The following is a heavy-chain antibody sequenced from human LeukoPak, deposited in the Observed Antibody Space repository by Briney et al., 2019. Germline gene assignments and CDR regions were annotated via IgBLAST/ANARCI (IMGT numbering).Heavy chain of an antibody. D-gene: IGHD3-3*01. CDR3: ARTQYYDFWSGYYTPYYFDY. Sequence: ASVKVSCKASGYTFTGYYMHWVRQAPGQGLEWMGWINPNSGGTNYAQKFQGRVTMTRDTSISTAYMELSRLRSDDTAVYYCARTQYYDFWSGYYTPYYFDYWGQGTLVTVSS. J-gene: IGHJ4*02. CDR2: INPNSGGT. CDR1: GYTFTGYY. V-gene: IGHV1-2*02.